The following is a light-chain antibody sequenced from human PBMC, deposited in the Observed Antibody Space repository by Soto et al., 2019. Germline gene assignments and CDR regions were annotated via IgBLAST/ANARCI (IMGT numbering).Light chain of an antibody. CDR2: GNS. J-gene: IGLJ3*02. V-gene: IGLV1-47*02. CDR3: ATWDDSLSGVL. Sequence: QSVLIQPPSTSGTPGQTVTISCSGSSSNIGNNYVYWYQRLPGAAPKLLIYGNSERPSGVPGRFSGSKSGTSASLAISGLRSEDEADYYCATWDDSLSGVLFGGGTKLTVL. CDR1: SSNIGNNY.